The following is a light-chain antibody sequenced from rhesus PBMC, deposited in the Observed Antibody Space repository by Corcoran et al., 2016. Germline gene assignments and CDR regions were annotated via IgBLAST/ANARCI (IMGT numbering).Light chain of an antibody. V-gene: IGKV1-19*01. CDR1: QGISSW. Sequence: DIQMTQSPSSLSASVGDRVTITCQASQGISSWLAWYRQKPGKAPKLLIYAASSLQSGVPSRFRGSGSGTDYTLTIGSLQPEDFATYYCPQYDDLPYSFGQGTKVEIK. CDR3: PQYDDLPYS. CDR2: AAS. J-gene: IGKJ2*01.